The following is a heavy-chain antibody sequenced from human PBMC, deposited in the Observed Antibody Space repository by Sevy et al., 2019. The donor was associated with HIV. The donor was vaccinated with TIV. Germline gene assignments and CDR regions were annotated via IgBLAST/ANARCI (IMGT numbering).Heavy chain of an antibody. Sequence: GGSLRLSCAASGFTFSSYWMNWVRQAPGKGLEWVANIKQDGSEKKYADSVKGRFTISRDNAKNSLYVEMNSLRAEDTAVYYCARGLFWSGYLSDPFDPWGQGTLVTVSS. J-gene: IGHJ5*02. V-gene: IGHV3-7*01. CDR1: GFTFSSYW. D-gene: IGHD3-3*01. CDR3: ARGLFWSGYLSDPFDP. CDR2: IKQDGSEK.